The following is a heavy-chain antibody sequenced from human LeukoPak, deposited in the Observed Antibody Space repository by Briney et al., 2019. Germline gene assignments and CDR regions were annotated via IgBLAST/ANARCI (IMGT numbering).Heavy chain of an antibody. V-gene: IGHV3-23*01. J-gene: IGHJ4*02. CDR3: AKKGDYGDYGNHFDY. Sequence: GGSLRLSCAASGFTFSSYAMSWVRQAPGKGLEWVSAISGSGGSTYYADSVKGRFTISRDNSKNTLYLQMNSLRAEDTAVYYCAKKGDYGDYGNHFDYWGQGTLVTVSS. D-gene: IGHD4-17*01. CDR1: GFTFSSYA. CDR2: ISGSGGST.